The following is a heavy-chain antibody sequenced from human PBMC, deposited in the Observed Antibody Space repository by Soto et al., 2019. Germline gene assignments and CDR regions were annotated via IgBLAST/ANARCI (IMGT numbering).Heavy chain of an antibody. CDR3: ARVFGVVIIGYYMDV. V-gene: IGHV3-11*01. Sequence: GGSLRLSCAASGFTFSDYYMSWIRQAPGKGLEWVSYISSSGSTIYYADSVKGRFTISRDNATNSLYLQMNSLRAEDTAVYYCARVFGVVIIGYYMDVWGKGTTVTVSS. CDR1: GFTFSDYY. D-gene: IGHD3-3*01. CDR2: ISSSGSTI. J-gene: IGHJ6*03.